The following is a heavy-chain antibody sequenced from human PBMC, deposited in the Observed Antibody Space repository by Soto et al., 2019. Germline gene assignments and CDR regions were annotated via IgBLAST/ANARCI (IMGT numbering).Heavy chain of an antibody. CDR1: EFTFSSYS. D-gene: IGHD3-3*02. V-gene: IGHV3-23*01. CDR3: ARGHLGGKMDV. CDR2: VNGGGDIT. J-gene: IGHJ6*02. Sequence: EVQLLESGGGLVQPGGSLRLSCAASEFTFSSYSMIWVRQAPGKGLEWVSGVNGGGDITYYGESVKGRLTLSRDNSKNTLYLQMNNLIAEDTAVFYCARGHLGGKMDVWGQGTTVTGSS.